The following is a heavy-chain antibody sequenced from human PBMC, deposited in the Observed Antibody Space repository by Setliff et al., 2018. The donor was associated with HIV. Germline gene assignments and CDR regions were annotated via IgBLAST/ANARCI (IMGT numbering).Heavy chain of an antibody. V-gene: IGHV4-39*01. CDR3: ARQAIFGYYDSSGYLDY. CDR2: IYYSGST. J-gene: IGHJ4*02. D-gene: IGHD3-22*01. Sequence: SETLSLTCTVSGGSISSGSYYWGWIRQPPGKGLEWIGSIYYSGSTYYNPSLQSRVTISVDTSKSLFSLRLSSVTASDTAVYYCARQAIFGYYDSSGYLDYWGQGTLVTVSS. CDR1: GGSISSGSYY.